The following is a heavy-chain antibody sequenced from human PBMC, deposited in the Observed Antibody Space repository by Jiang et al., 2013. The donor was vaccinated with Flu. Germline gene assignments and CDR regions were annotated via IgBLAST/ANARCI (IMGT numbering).Heavy chain of an antibody. CDR3: HVTQQDY. J-gene: IGHJ4*02. V-gene: IGHV3-23*01. CDR2: ISGSGGST. D-gene: IGHD6-13*01. Sequence: EWVSAISGSGGSTYYADSVKGRFTISRDNSKNTLYLQMNSLRAEDTAVYYCHVTQQDYWGQGTLVTVSS.